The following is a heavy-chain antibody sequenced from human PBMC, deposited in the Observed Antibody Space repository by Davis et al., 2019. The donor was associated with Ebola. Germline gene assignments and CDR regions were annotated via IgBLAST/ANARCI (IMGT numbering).Heavy chain of an antibody. CDR2: IYYSGST. Sequence: MPSETLSLTCTVSAGSISSYYWSWIRQPPGKGLEWIGYIYYSGSTNYNPSLKSRVTISVDTSKNQFSLKLSSVTAADTAVYYCARLRMGGHGMDVWGQGTTVTVSS. CDR1: AGSISSYY. D-gene: IGHD1-26*01. V-gene: IGHV4-59*08. J-gene: IGHJ6*02. CDR3: ARLRMGGHGMDV.